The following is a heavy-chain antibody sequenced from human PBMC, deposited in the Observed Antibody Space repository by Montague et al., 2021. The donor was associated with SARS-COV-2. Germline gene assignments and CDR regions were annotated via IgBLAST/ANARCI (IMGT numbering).Heavy chain of an antibody. J-gene: IGHJ4*02. D-gene: IGHD3-10*01. V-gene: IGHV3-9*01. Sequence: SLRLSCAASGFTFDENAMHWVRQAPGKGLEWVSGISWNSGSIGYADSVKGRFTISRDNAKSSLYLQMGSLRPEDTALYYCAKDTYYFGSGSYTWDNWGQGTLVTVSS. CDR1: GFTFDENA. CDR2: ISWNSGSI. CDR3: AKDTYYFGSGSYTWDN.